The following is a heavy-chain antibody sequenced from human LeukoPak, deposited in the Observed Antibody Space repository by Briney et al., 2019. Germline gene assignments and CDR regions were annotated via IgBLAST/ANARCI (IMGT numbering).Heavy chain of an antibody. J-gene: IGHJ4*02. CDR3: ASDADYYDSSGYYYAYFDY. CDR2: INPNSGGT. V-gene: IGHV1-2*06. CDR1: GYTFTGYY. D-gene: IGHD3-22*01. Sequence: ASVKVSCKASGYTFTGYYMHWVRQAPGQGLELKGRINPNSGGTNYAQKFQGRVTMTRDTSISTAYMELSRLRSDDTAVYYCASDADYYDSSGYYYAYFDYWGQGTLVTVSS.